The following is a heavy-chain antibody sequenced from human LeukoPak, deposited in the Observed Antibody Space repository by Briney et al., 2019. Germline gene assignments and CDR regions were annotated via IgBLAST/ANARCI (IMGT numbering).Heavy chain of an antibody. V-gene: IGHV1-69*04. CDR1: GGSFSAYA. CDR2: VIVMLGIA. J-gene: IGHJ4*02. D-gene: IGHD2-2*01. CDR3: ARVRDCSRTSCYAWEC. Sequence: GASVKVSCKGSGGSFSAYAISWVRQAPGQGLEWMGRVIVMLGIANYAQKFQGRVTMTADKSTSTAYMELSSLRSEDTAVYYCARVRDCSRTSCYAWECWGQGTLVTVSS.